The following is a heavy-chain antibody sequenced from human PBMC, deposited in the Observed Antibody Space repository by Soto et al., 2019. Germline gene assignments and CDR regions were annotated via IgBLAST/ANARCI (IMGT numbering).Heavy chain of an antibody. Sequence: NPSETLSLTCTVSGGSISSYYWGWIRQPPGKGLEWIGYIFYSGITNYNPSLESRVTISVDTSKNQFSLKVNSVTAADTAVYYCARGRTGWFDPWGQGTLVTVSS. CDR2: IFYSGIT. CDR3: ARGRTGWFDP. V-gene: IGHV4-59*12. J-gene: IGHJ5*02. CDR1: GGSISSYY.